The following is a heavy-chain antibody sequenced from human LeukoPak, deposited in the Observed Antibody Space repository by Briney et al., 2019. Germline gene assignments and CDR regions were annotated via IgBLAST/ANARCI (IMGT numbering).Heavy chain of an antibody. D-gene: IGHD1-7*01. CDR2: MNPNSGNT. Sequence: GASVKVSYKAPGYTFTSYDINWVRQATGQGLEWMGWMNPNSGNTGYAQKFQGRVTMTRNTSISTAYMELSSLRSEDTAVYYCARVRISRSRYNWNYVWFDPWGQGTLVTVSS. CDR3: ARVRISRSRYNWNYVWFDP. J-gene: IGHJ5*02. CDR1: GYTFTSYD. V-gene: IGHV1-8*01.